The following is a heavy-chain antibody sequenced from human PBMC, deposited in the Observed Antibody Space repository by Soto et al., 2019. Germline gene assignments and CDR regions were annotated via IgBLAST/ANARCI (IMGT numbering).Heavy chain of an antibody. CDR1: GYSFAGYW. Sequence: PGESLKISCKGSGYSFAGYWITWVRQKPGKGLEWMGRIDPSDSQTYYSPSFRGHVTISVTKSITTVFLQWSSLRASDTAMYYCARQIYDSDIGPNFQYYFESWGQGTPVTVSS. J-gene: IGHJ4*02. CDR2: IDPSDSQT. D-gene: IGHD3-22*01. V-gene: IGHV5-10-1*01. CDR3: ARQIYDSDIGPNFQYYFES.